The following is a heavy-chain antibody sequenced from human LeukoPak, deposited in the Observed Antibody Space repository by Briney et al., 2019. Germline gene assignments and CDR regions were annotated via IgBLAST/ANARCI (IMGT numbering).Heavy chain of an antibody. Sequence: PSETLSLTCTVSGGSISTSSYHWGWIRQAPGKGLEWIGTIYYSGSTYYNPSLKSRLTMSVDTSKNHFPLRLSSVTAADTAVYYCARPRVGSSSWSSFDYWGQGTLVTVSS. CDR1: GGSISTSSYH. V-gene: IGHV4-39*01. J-gene: IGHJ4*02. CDR3: ARPRVGSSSWSSFDY. CDR2: IYYSGST. D-gene: IGHD6-6*01.